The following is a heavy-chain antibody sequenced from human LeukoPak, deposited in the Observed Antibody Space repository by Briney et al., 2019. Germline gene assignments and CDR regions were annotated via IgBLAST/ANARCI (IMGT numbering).Heavy chain of an antibody. V-gene: IGHV4-34*01. J-gene: IGHJ4*02. Sequence: KPSQTLSLTCAVYGGSFSGYYWSWIRQPPGKGLEWIGEINHSGSTNYNPSLKSRVTISVDTSKNQFSLKLSSVTAADTAVYYCARGGYSSGFCGRSKLCPYYFDYWGQGTLVTVSS. CDR3: ARGGYSSGFCGRSKLCPYYFDY. D-gene: IGHD2-15*01. CDR1: GGSFSGYY. CDR2: INHSGST.